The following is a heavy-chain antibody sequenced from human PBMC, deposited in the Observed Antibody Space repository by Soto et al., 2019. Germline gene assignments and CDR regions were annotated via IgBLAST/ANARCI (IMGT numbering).Heavy chain of an antibody. CDR2: ISPSSGAT. J-gene: IGHJ6*02. Sequence: ASVKVSCKASGYTFTDSYIHWVRQAPGKGLEWMGWISPSSGATQYAQKFQGRVTMTRDTSISTAYMELSRLRSDDTAVYYCAKDLVVVVAATAEGMDVWGQGTTVTVSS. V-gene: IGHV1-2*02. CDR3: AKDLVVVVAATAEGMDV. CDR1: GYTFTDSY. D-gene: IGHD2-15*01.